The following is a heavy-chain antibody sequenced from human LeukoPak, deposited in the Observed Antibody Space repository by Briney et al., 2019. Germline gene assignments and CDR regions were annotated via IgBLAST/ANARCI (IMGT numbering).Heavy chain of an antibody. CDR3: AREKANYYDSSDAFDI. Sequence: PSGTLSLTCAVSGGSISSSNWWSWVRQPPGKGLEWIGEIYHSGSTNYNPSLKSRVTISVDTSKNQFSLKLSSVTAADTAVYYCAREKANYYDSSDAFDIWGQGTMVTVSS. CDR2: IYHSGST. CDR1: GGSISSSNW. J-gene: IGHJ3*02. D-gene: IGHD3-22*01. V-gene: IGHV4-4*02.